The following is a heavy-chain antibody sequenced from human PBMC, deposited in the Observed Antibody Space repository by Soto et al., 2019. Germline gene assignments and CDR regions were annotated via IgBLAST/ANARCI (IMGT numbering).Heavy chain of an antibody. Sequence: HSETLSLTSTVSGGSVSSGSYYWSCIRQPPGKVLEWIGYIYDSGITNYNPSLKSRVTISVDTSTNQFSLKLSSVTAADTAVYYCARGSSGYDGEYYYYCSGMDVWGQGTTVTVSS. CDR3: ARGSSGYDGEYYYYCSGMDV. J-gene: IGHJ6*01. CDR2: IYDSGIT. D-gene: IGHD3-22*01. V-gene: IGHV4-61*01. CDR1: GGSVSSGSYY.